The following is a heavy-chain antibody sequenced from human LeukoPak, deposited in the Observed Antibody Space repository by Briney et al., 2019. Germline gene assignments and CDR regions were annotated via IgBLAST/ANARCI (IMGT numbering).Heavy chain of an antibody. Sequence: PSETLSLTCTVSGGSISRYYWSWIRQPPGKGLEWIGYIYYSGSTNYTPSLKSRVTISVDTSKNQFSLKLSSVTAADTAVYYCARTWCGGDCYHDYWGQGTLVTVSS. CDR1: GGSISRYY. CDR3: ARTWCGGDCYHDY. J-gene: IGHJ4*02. V-gene: IGHV4-59*01. D-gene: IGHD2-21*02. CDR2: IYYSGST.